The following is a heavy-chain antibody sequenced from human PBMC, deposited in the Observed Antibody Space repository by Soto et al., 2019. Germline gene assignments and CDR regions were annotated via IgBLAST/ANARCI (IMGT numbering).Heavy chain of an antibody. V-gene: IGHV3-33*01. CDR2: IWYDGSNK. Sequence: GGSLRLSCAASGFTFSSYGMHWVRQAPGKGLEWVAVIWYDGSNKYYADSVKGRFTISRDNSKNTLYLQMNSLRAEDTAVYYCARAYYYGSGGLFDIWGQGTMVTVSS. J-gene: IGHJ3*02. CDR1: GFTFSSYG. D-gene: IGHD3-10*01. CDR3: ARAYYYGSGGLFDI.